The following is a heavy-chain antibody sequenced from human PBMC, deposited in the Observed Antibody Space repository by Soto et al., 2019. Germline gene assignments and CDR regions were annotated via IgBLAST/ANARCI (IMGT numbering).Heavy chain of an antibody. J-gene: IGHJ6*02. CDR3: ARDPAGSTRPYYYAMDV. Sequence: TGGSLRLSCAASGFTFNTHSMHWVRQAPGKGLEWVSYISSRGTFIYYADSMKDRFTISRDNAKNSLYLQMNSLRVEDTAVYYCARDPAGSTRPYYYAMDVWGRGTTVTVSS. D-gene: IGHD2-2*01. V-gene: IGHV3-21*01. CDR2: ISSRGTFI. CDR1: GFTFNTHS.